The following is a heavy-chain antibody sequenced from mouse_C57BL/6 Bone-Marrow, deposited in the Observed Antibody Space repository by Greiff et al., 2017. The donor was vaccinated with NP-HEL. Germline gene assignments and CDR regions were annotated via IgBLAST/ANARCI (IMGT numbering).Heavy chain of an antibody. D-gene: IGHD4-1*02. V-gene: IGHV1-74*01. CDR2: IHPSDSDT. Sequence: VQLQQPGAELVKPGASVKVSCKASGYTFTSYWMHWVKQRPGQGLEWIGRIHPSDSDTNYNQKFKGKATLTVDKSSSTAYMQLSSLTSEDSAAYYCAISPSQLGRGEYFDYWGQGTTLTVSS. CDR1: GYTFTSYW. J-gene: IGHJ2*01. CDR3: AISPSQLGRGEYFDY.